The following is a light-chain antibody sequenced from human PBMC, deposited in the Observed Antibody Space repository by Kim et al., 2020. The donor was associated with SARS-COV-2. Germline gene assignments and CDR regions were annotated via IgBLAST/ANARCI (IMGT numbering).Light chain of an antibody. CDR1: QSVSSN. CDR3: QQYGSLPFT. Sequence: LAQGERATLTCRASQSVSSNLAWYQQRPGQAPRLLIYGASNRATGIPDRFSGSGSGTDFTLTSSRLEPEDFAVYYCQQYGSLPFTFGPGTKVDIK. J-gene: IGKJ3*01. CDR2: GAS. V-gene: IGKV3-20*01.